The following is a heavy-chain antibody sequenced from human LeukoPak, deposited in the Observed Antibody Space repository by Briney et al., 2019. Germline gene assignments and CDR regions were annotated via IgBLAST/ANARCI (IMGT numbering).Heavy chain of an antibody. CDR2: IKEDGSEK. Sequence: PGGSLRLSCAGSGFSFSSYWMSWVRQAPGKGLEWVANIKEDGSEKNYVDSVKGRFTISRDNAKNSVYLQLNSLRAADTAVYYCARDCTVTTCDFQHWGQGTLVTVSS. CDR3: ARDCTVTTCDFQH. V-gene: IGHV3-7*01. CDR1: GFSFSSYW. D-gene: IGHD4-17*01. J-gene: IGHJ1*01.